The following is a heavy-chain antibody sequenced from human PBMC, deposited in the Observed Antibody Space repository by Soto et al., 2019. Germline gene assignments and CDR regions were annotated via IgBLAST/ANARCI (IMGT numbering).Heavy chain of an antibody. D-gene: IGHD1-26*01. J-gene: IGHJ6*02. V-gene: IGHV3-15*07. CDR3: TTGGKTVRSWELQYYYYYGMDV. Sequence: GGSLRLSCAASGFTFSNAWMNWVRQAPGKGLEWVGRIKSKTDGGTTDYAAPVKGRFTISRDDSKNTLYLQMNSLKTEDTAVYYCTTGGKTVRSWELQYYYYYGMDVWGQGTTVTVSS. CDR1: GFTFSNAW. CDR2: IKSKTDGGTT.